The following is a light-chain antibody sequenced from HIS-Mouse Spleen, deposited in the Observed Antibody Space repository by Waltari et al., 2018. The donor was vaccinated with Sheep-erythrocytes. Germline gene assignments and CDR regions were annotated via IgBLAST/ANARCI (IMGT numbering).Light chain of an antibody. CDR1: SSDVGGYNY. Sequence: QSALTQPRSVSGSPGQSVTISCTGTSSDVGGYNYVSWYQQQPGKAPKLMIYDVSQRPSGGPARFSGSKSGNTASLTISGLPAEDEADYYCCSYAGSYNHVFATGTKVTVL. CDR3: CSYAGSYNHV. J-gene: IGLJ1*01. CDR2: DVS. V-gene: IGLV2-11*01.